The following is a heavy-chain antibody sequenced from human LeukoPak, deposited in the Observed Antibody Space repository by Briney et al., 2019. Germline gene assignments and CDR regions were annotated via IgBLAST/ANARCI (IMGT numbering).Heavy chain of an antibody. Sequence: SETLSLTCTVSGASISSGDYHWNWIRQPPGKGLEWIGFIYHSGSTYYNPSLKSRVTISVDTSKNQFSLKLSSVTAADTAVYYCARHGSSWTYFDYWGQGTLVTVSS. CDR3: ARHGSSWTYFDY. J-gene: IGHJ4*02. CDR1: GASISSGDYH. CDR2: IYHSGST. D-gene: IGHD6-13*01. V-gene: IGHV4-30-4*01.